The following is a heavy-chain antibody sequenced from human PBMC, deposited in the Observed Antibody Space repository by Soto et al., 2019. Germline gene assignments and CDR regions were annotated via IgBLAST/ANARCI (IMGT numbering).Heavy chain of an antibody. CDR2: IYYSGST. V-gene: IGHV4-59*01. J-gene: IGHJ6*02. CDR1: GGSISSYY. CDR3: ARSGDSSGYDYYYYYGMDV. Sequence: SETLSLTCTVSGGSISSYYWSWIRQPPGKGLEWIGYIYYSGSTNYNPSLKSRVTISVDTSKNQFSLKLSSVTAADTAVYYCARSGDSSGYDYYYYYGMDVWGQGTTVT. D-gene: IGHD5-12*01.